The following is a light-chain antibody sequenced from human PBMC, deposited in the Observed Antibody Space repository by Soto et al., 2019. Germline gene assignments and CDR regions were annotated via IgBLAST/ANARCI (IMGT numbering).Light chain of an antibody. CDR2: AAS. J-gene: IGKJ1*01. V-gene: IGKV1-39*01. CDR1: QSISNH. Sequence: DIQMTQPPSSLSSSVEDRVIITCRASQSISNHLNWYQQKPGKAPKLLIFAASRLQRGVPSRFSGSRSGPDLTLNISSLQPEDFSTSYCHQSYSSPPTFGEGTNVEIK. CDR3: HQSYSSPPT.